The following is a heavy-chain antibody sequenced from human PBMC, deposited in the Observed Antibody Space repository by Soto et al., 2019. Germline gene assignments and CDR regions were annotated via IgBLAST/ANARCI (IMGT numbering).Heavy chain of an antibody. J-gene: IGHJ3*02. CDR2: IYPGDSDT. CDR3: ASTYSSGWYDAFDI. Sequence: GESLKISCKGSGYSFIDYWSGWVRQVPGKGLEWMGVIYPGDSDTRYSPSFQGHVTISADKSISTAYLQWSTLKASDTAMYYCASTYSSGWYDAFDIWGQGTMVTVSS. D-gene: IGHD6-19*01. V-gene: IGHV5-51*01. CDR1: GYSFIDYW.